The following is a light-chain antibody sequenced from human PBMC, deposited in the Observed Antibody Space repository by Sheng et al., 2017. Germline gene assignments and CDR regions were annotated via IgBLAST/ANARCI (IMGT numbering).Light chain of an antibody. CDR3: SAWEDSLNGQV. V-gene: IGLV1-36*01. Sequence: QSLLTQPPSVSEAPGQRVTISCSGSGSNIGNNAVNWYQQLPGKAPKLLIYYDDLLPSGVSDRFSGSKSGTSASLAISGLQSEDEADYYCSAWEDSLNGQVFGGGTKLTV. J-gene: IGLJ2*01. CDR1: GSNIGNNA. CDR2: YDD.